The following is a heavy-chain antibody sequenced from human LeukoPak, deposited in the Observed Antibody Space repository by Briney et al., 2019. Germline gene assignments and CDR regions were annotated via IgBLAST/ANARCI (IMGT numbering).Heavy chain of an antibody. D-gene: IGHD2-15*01. V-gene: IGHV3-21*01. Sequence: GGTLRLSCAASGFTFSGYNMNWVRQAPGKGLGWVSAISGSSNYIYYADSVKGRFTISRDNAKNSLYLQMNSLRAEDTAVYYCARGVVEYTRALDYWGQGTLVTVSS. CDR1: GFTFSGYN. CDR2: ISGSSNYI. CDR3: ARGVVEYTRALDY. J-gene: IGHJ4*02.